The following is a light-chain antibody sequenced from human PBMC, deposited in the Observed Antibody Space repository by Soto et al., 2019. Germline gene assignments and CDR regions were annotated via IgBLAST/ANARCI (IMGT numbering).Light chain of an antibody. CDR2: DAS. CDR3: QQRSNWLLT. CDR1: QSVSSY. V-gene: IGKV3-11*01. J-gene: IGKJ4*01. Sequence: EIVLTQSPATLSLSPGERATLSCRASQSVSSYLAWYQQKPGQAPRLLIYDASNRATGIPARFSGSRSGTDFNLTISSLQPEDFAVYYCQQRSNWLLTFGGGTKVEIK.